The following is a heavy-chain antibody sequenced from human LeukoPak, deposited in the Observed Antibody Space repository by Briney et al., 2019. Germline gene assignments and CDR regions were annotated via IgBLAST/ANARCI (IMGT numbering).Heavy chain of an antibody. D-gene: IGHD2-8*02. CDR3: ATYRQVLLPFES. CDR1: GFTFSTFA. Sequence: GGSLRLSCAASGFTFSTFAMVWVRQPPGKGLEWVSSIFPSGGEIHCADSVRGRFTISRDNSKSTLSLQMNSLRAEDTAIYYCATYRQVLLPFESWGQGTLVTVSS. J-gene: IGHJ4*02. CDR2: IFPSGGEI. V-gene: IGHV3-23*01.